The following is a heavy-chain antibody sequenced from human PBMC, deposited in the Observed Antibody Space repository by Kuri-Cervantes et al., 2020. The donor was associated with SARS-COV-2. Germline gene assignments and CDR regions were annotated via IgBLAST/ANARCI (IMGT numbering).Heavy chain of an antibody. J-gene: IGHJ4*02. Sequence: SQTLSLTCAVYGGSFSGYYWSWTRQPPGKGLEWIGEINHSGSTNYNPSLKSRVTISVDTSKNQFSLKLSAVTAADTAVYYCARDPRYVARGRGFDYWGQGTLVTVSS. CDR3: ARDPRYVARGRGFDY. CDR1: GGSFSGYY. D-gene: IGHD1-14*01. V-gene: IGHV4-34*01. CDR2: INHSGST.